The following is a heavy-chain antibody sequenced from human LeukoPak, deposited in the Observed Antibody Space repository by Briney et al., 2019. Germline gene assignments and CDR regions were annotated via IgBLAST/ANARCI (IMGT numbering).Heavy chain of an antibody. J-gene: IGHJ4*02. Sequence: GGSLRLSCAASGFTFSSYSMHWVRQAPGKWLVLVSLIKSDGSSTRYADSVKGRFTISRDNAKNTLYLQMNSLRAEDTAVYYCTSDTVETALGIDYWGQGTLVTVSS. CDR3: TSDTVETALGIDY. V-gene: IGHV3-74*01. CDR2: IKSDGSST. D-gene: IGHD5-18*01. CDR1: GFTFSSYS.